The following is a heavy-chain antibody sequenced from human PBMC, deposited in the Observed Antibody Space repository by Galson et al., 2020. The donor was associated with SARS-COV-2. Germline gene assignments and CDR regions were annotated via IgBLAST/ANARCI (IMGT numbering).Heavy chain of an antibody. V-gene: IGHV3-30*03. D-gene: IGHD2-2*02. CDR3: ARVSCSGSSCYTYYYFYGLDV. CDR1: GFPLSGYN. Sequence: GSLILSCAAPGFPLSGYNLNWVRQAPGKGLEWVAVIGYDGRNTHYADSVKCRLPISRDNSKSRLYLEVSSLRGDDTGIYYCARVSCSGSSCYTYYYFYGLDVWGQGTTVIVSS. J-gene: IGHJ6*02. CDR2: IGYDGRNT.